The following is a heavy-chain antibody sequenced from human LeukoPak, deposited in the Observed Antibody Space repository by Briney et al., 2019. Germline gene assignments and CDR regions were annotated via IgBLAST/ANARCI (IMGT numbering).Heavy chain of an antibody. V-gene: IGHV1-2*02. Sequence: ASVKVSCKASGYTFTGYYMHWVRQAPGQGLEWMGWINPNSGGTNYAQKFQGRVTMTRDTSTSTVYMELSSLRSEDTAVYCCARSNIMGAFDYWGQGTLVTVSS. J-gene: IGHJ4*02. D-gene: IGHD1-26*01. CDR1: GYTFTGYY. CDR2: INPNSGGT. CDR3: ARSNIMGAFDY.